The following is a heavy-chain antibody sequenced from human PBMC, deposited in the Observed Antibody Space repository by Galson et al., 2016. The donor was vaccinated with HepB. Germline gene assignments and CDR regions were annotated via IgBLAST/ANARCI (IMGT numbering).Heavy chain of an antibody. CDR3: ARSYLLGRGFGW. V-gene: IGHV6-1*01. J-gene: IGHJ4*02. CDR1: GDSVSSNSAG. CDR2: TFYRSNWQN. D-gene: IGHD7-27*01. Sequence: CAISGDSVSSNSAGWNWIRQSPSRGLEWLGRTFYRSNWQNDYADSVKSRIAIIPDTSKNQFSLQLNSVTPDDTAVYYCARSYLLGRGFGWWGQGTLVTVSS.